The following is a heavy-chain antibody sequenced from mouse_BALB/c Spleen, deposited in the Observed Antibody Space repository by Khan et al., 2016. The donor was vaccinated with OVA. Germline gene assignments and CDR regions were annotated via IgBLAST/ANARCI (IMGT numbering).Heavy chain of an antibody. J-gene: IGHJ1*01. Sequence: EVELVESGGGLVQPGGSLRLSCATSGFTFTDYYMSWVRQPPGKALEWLGFIRNKANGYTTEYSASVKGRFTISRDNSQSVLYIQMNTLRAEDSATYYCTSETVVDIYWYFEVWGAGTTVTVSS. CDR2: IRNKANGYTT. V-gene: IGHV7-3*02. CDR1: GFTFTDYY. CDR3: TSETVVDIYWYFEV. D-gene: IGHD1-1*01.